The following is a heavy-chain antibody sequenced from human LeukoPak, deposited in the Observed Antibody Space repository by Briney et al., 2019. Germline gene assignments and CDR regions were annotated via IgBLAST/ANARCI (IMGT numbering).Heavy chain of an antibody. CDR3: TRRVAITGTPRAYFDY. CDR2: IYYGGST. V-gene: IGHV4-59*08. J-gene: IGHJ4*02. Sequence: PSETLSLTCSVSGGSITSYYWSWFRQPPGKGLEWIGYIYYGGSTNYNPSLKSRVTISVDTSKNQFSLWLNSVTTADTAVYFCTRRVAITGTPRAYFDYWGQGILVTVSS. CDR1: GGSITSYY. D-gene: IGHD1-20*01.